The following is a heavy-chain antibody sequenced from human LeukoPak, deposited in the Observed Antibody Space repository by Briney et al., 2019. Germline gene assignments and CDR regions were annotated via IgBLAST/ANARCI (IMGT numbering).Heavy chain of an antibody. Sequence: PGGSLRLSCAASGFTFSSYSMIRVRQAPGKGLEWVSSISSSSTYIYYADSMKGRFIIFRDNAKNSLYLQMNSLRAEDTAMYYCARLLSGGQGAFDIWGQGTMVTVSS. CDR3: ARLLSGGQGAFDI. V-gene: IGHV3-21*01. CDR2: ISSSSTYI. D-gene: IGHD6-19*01. J-gene: IGHJ3*02. CDR1: GFTFSSYS.